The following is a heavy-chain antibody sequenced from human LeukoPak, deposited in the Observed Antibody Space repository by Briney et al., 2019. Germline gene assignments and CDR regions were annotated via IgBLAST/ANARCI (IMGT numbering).Heavy chain of an antibody. V-gene: IGHV5-51*01. CDR1: GYSFTSYW. D-gene: IGHD6-13*01. CDR3: TGRGIAAAGTDAFDI. Sequence: GESLKISCKGSGYSFTSYWIAWVRQMPGKGLEWMGIIYPGDSDTRYSPSFQGQVTISADKSISTAYLQWSSLKASDTAMYYCTGRGIAAAGTDAFDIWGQGTMVTVSS. CDR2: IYPGDSDT. J-gene: IGHJ3*02.